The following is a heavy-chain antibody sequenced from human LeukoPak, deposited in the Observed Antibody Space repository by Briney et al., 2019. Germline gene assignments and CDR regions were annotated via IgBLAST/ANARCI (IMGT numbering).Heavy chain of an antibody. CDR3: ARGLAYCGGDCYNSLDY. J-gene: IGHJ4*02. CDR2: ISGSGGST. CDR1: GFTFSSYA. D-gene: IGHD2-21*02. Sequence: GGSLRLSCAASGFTFSSYAMSWVRQAPGKGLEWVSAISGSGGSTYYADSVKGRFTISRDNSKNTLYLQMNSLRAEDTAVYYCARGLAYCGGDCYNSLDYWGQGTLVTVSS. V-gene: IGHV3-23*01.